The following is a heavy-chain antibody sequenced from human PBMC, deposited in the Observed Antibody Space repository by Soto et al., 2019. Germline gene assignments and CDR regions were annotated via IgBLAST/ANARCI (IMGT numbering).Heavy chain of an antibody. Sequence: ASVKVSCKASGYTFTGYYMHWVRQAPGQGLEWMGWINPNSGGTNYAQKFQGRVTMTRDTSISTAYMELSRLRSDDTAVYYCARGLNHLPMIVVVLDYWGQGTLVTVSS. D-gene: IGHD3-22*01. CDR3: ARGLNHLPMIVVVLDY. CDR2: INPNSGGT. V-gene: IGHV1-2*02. J-gene: IGHJ4*02. CDR1: GYTFTGYY.